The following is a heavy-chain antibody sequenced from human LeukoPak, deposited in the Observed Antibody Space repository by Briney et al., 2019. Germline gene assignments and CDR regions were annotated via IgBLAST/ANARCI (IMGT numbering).Heavy chain of an antibody. CDR3: ARGRNYYGSGSYPNYYHYGMDV. CDR1: GGSFSGYY. V-gene: IGHV4-34*01. CDR2: INHSGST. J-gene: IGHJ6*04. Sequence: TSETLSLTCAVYGGSFSGYYWSWIRQPPGKGLEWIGEINHSGSTNYNPSLKSRVTISVDTSKNQFSLKLSSVTAADTAVYYCARGRNYYGSGSYPNYYHYGMDVWGKGTTVTVSS. D-gene: IGHD3-10*01.